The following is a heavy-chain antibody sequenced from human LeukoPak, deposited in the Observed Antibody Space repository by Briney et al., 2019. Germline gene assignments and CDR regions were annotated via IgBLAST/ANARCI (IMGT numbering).Heavy chain of an antibody. CDR2: IKQDGSEK. V-gene: IGHV3-7*01. CDR3: ARVQWELRGVGSYFDY. CDR1: GFTFSSYW. Sequence: GGSLRLSCAASGFTFSSYWMSWVRQAPGKGLEWVANIKQDGSEKYYVDSVKGRFTISRDNGKNSLYLQMNSLKPEDTAVYYCARVQWELRGVGSYFDYWGQGTLVTVSS. D-gene: IGHD1-26*01. J-gene: IGHJ4*02.